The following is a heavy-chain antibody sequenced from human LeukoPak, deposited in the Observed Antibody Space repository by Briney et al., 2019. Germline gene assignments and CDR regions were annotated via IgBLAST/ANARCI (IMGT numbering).Heavy chain of an antibody. D-gene: IGHD3-10*01. Sequence: SETLSLACTVFARSVSSGSYYSSWIRQPSGNGLEWIGYLFYRRSTKFPRSINSRVTLSVDTTKNQISLKLSSVTAADTAVYYCARITIGRESQILDYWGQGTLVTVSS. CDR1: ARSVSSGSYY. CDR2: LFYRRST. V-gene: IGHV4-61*01. J-gene: IGHJ4*02. CDR3: ARITIGRESQILDY.